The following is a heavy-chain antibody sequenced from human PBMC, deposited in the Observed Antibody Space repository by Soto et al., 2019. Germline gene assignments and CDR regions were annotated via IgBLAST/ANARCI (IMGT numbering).Heavy chain of an antibody. V-gene: IGHV3-7*01. CDR3: ARGNWNYYYVFDV. J-gene: IGHJ6*02. CDR1: EFTFDKYY. D-gene: IGHD1-20*01. CDR2: IKPDGSEQ. Sequence: PGGSLRLSCAASEFTFDKYYMTWVRQAPGKGPEWVANIKPDGSEQYYVDSVKGRFTISRDNANNSLYLQMNSLRAEDTAVYFCARGNWNYYYVFDVWGQGTTVTVPS.